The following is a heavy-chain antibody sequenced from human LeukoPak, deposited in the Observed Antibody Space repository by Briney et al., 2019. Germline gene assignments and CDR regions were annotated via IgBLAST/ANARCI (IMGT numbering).Heavy chain of an antibody. CDR3: ARRTAKWNHRSPEFGP. D-gene: IGHD1-14*01. Sequence: PSETLSLTCTVSGGSISGYYWSWIRQPPGKGLEWIGDIYFGGTTNYKTSLKSRVTISLHTSTNQFSLNLTSVTAADTAEYFCARRTAKWNHRSPEFGPWGQGTLVIVSS. CDR1: GGSISGYY. CDR2: IYFGGTT. V-gene: IGHV4-59*08. J-gene: IGHJ5*01.